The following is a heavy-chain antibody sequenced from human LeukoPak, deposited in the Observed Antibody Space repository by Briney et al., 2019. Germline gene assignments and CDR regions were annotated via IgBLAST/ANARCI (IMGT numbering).Heavy chain of an antibody. D-gene: IGHD2-2*01. CDR1: GYSISSGYY. CDR3: ARDPWYQLLRSSGGFDY. CDR2: FYHSGST. Sequence: SETLSLTCTVSGYSISSGYYWGWIRQPPGKGLEWSGSFYHSGSTYYNPSLKSRVTISVDTSKTQFSLKLSSVTAADTAVYYCARDPWYQLLRSSGGFDYWGQGTLVTVSS. J-gene: IGHJ4*02. V-gene: IGHV4-38-2*02.